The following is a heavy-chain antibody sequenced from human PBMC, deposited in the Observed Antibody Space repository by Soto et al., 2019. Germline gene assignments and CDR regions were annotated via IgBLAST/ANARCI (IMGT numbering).Heavy chain of an antibody. CDR2: IYYSGST. CDR3: ARFRGYSYGYPAY. D-gene: IGHD5-18*01. Sequence: QVQLQESGPGLVKPSETLSLTCTVSGGSVSSGSYYWSWIRQPPGKGLEWIGYIYYSGSTNYNPPLKRRVXXSXDXXQNQFSLKLSSVTAAATAVYYCARFRGYSYGYPAYWGQGTLVTVSS. CDR1: GGSVSSGSYY. V-gene: IGHV4-61*01. J-gene: IGHJ4*02.